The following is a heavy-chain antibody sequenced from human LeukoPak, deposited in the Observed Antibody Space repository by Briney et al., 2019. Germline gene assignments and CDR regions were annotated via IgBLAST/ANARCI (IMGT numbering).Heavy chain of an antibody. CDR2: ISSSSSYI. D-gene: IGHD2-2*01. V-gene: IGHV3-21*01. Sequence: GGSLRLSCAASGFTFSSYSMNWVRQAPGKGLEWVSSISSSSSYIYYADSVKGRFTISRDNAKNSLYLQMNSLRAEDTAVYYCARGYCRSTSCWGFDYWGQGTLVTVSS. CDR3: ARGYCRSTSCWGFDY. J-gene: IGHJ4*02. CDR1: GFTFSSYS.